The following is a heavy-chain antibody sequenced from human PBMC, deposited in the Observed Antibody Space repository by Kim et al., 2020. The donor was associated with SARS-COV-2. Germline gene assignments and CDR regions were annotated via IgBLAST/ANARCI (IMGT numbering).Heavy chain of an antibody. J-gene: IGHJ4*02. D-gene: IGHD6-19*01. CDR1: GFTFSNYG. V-gene: IGHV3-30*18. CDR3: AKGDRWLGPWHN. CDR2: IIHDGSQK. Sequence: GGSLRLSCAASGFTFSNYGMHWVRQAPGKGLEWVAVIIHDGSQKFYTDSVKGRFTISRDNSENTLSLQMNSLRDEDTATYYCAKGDRWLGPWHNWGQGTLVTVSS.